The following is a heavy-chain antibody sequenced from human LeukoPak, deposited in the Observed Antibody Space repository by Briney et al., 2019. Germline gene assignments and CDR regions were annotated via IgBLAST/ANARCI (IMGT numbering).Heavy chain of an antibody. CDR1: GFTFSSYS. CDR2: ISSSSSYI. V-gene: IGHV3-21*01. CDR3: ARDLEQWLGQGAFDI. D-gene: IGHD6-19*01. J-gene: IGHJ3*02. Sequence: GGSLRLSCATSGFTFSSYSMNWVRQAPGKGLEWVSSISSSSSYIYYADSVKGRFTISRDNAKNSLYLQMNSLRAEDTAVYYCARDLEQWLGQGAFDIWGQGTMVTVSS.